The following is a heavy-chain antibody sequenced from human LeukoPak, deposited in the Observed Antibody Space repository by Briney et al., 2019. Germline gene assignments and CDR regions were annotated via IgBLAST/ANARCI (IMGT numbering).Heavy chain of an antibody. CDR1: GFTFSSYA. CDR2: ISSNGGST. CDR3: AKLARGYSYGYFATLSYYMDV. V-gene: IGHV3-64*01. Sequence: GGSLRLSCAASGFTFSSYAMSWVRQAPGKGLEYVSAISSNGGSTYYANSVKGRFTISRDNSKNTLYLQMNSLRAEDTAVYYCAKLARGYSYGYFATLSYYMDVWGKGTTVTVSS. J-gene: IGHJ6*03. D-gene: IGHD5-18*01.